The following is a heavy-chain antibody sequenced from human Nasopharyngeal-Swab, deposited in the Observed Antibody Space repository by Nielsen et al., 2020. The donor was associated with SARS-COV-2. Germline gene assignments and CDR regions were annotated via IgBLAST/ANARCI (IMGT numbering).Heavy chain of an antibody. CDR2: ISGSGGIT. CDR1: GFTFSSYS. V-gene: IGHV3-23*01. D-gene: IGHD3-16*01. CDR3: AKDLGVESPLWFDY. Sequence: GESLKISCTASGFTFSSYSMSWVRQAPGKGLEWVSQISGSGGITYYAESVKGRFTISRDNSKNTLYLQMSSLRAEDTAIYYCAKDLGVESPLWFDYWGQGTLLTVSS. J-gene: IGHJ4*02.